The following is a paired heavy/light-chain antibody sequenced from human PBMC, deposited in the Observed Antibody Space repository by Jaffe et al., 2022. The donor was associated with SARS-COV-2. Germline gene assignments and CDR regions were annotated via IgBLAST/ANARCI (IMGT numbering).Heavy chain of an antibody. CDR2: IFWDDDI. J-gene: IGHJ5*02. CDR3: AHSRDNSKNWFDP. V-gene: IGHV2-5*02. CDR1: GFSLSTRGVG. Sequence: QITLKESGPTLVKSTQTLTLTCTFSGFSLSTRGVGVGWIRQPPGKALEWLALIFWDDDIRYSPSLKSRLTITKDTSKNLVILTMTNMDPVDTATYYCAHSRDNSKNWFDPWGQGTLVTVSS.
Light chain of an antibody. J-gene: IGLJ3*02. CDR2: STN. V-gene: IGLV8-61*01. CDR3: VLYMRSGIWV. CDR1: SGSVSTSYF. Sequence: QTVVTQEPSFSVSPGGTVTLTCGLSSGSVSTSYFPSWYQQTPGQAPRTLIYSTNARSSGVPDRFSGSILGNKAALTITGAQADDECDYYCVLYMRSGIWVFGGGTKLTVL.